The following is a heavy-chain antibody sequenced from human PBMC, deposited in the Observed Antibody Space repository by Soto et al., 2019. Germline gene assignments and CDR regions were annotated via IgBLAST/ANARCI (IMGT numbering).Heavy chain of an antibody. CDR1: GFTFSSYS. V-gene: IGHV3-48*02. D-gene: IGHD6-19*01. CDR2: ISSSSSTI. J-gene: IGHJ4*02. Sequence: EVQLVESGGGLVQPGGSLRLSCAASGFTFSSYSMNWVRQAPVKGLEWVSYISSSSSTIYYADSVKGRFTISSDNAKNSLYLQMNSLRDEDTAVYYFARGIRGYSSGWYGGQGTLVTVSS. CDR3: ARGIRGYSSGWY.